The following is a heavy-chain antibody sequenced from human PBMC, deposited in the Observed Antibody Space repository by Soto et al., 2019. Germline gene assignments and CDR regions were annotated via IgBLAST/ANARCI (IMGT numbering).Heavy chain of an antibody. CDR1: GFTFSSYG. V-gene: IGHV3-33*01. CDR3: ARDHRFLEWWAVGYYGMDV. CDR2: IWYDGSNK. D-gene: IGHD3-3*01. Sequence: PGGSLRLSCAASGFTFSSYGMHWVRQAPGKGLEWVAVIWYDGSNKYYADSVKGRFTISRDNSKNTLYLQMNSLRAEDTAVYYCARDHRFLEWWAVGYYGMDVWGQGTTVTVSS. J-gene: IGHJ6*02.